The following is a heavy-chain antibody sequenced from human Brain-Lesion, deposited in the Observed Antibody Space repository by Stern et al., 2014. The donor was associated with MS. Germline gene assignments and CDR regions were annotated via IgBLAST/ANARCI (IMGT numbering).Heavy chain of an antibody. V-gene: IGHV3-20*01. CDR1: GFIFGDYG. CDR3: ARAFCTGGVCYSFPFYGMDV. J-gene: IGHJ6*02. D-gene: IGHD2-8*02. CDR2: IHYHAGST. Sequence: EVQLVESGGGVVRPGGSLRLPCAASGFIFGDYGMSWARHVPGKGPERVSAIHYHAGSTDYAAAVKGRFTISRDNAKKSLYLRMNSLRVEDTAVYHCARAFCTGGVCYSFPFYGMDVWGQGTTVTVSS.